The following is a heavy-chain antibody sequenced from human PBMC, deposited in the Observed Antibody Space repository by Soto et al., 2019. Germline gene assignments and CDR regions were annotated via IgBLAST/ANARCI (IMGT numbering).Heavy chain of an antibody. CDR3: ARDDDYDDNGLDL. J-gene: IGHJ4*02. CDR2: IHSDGSRT. Sequence: EVQLVESGGGLIQPGESLRLPCAASGFTFSTFWMHWVRQAPGKGLVWVSRIHSDGSRTSYADSVKGRFTVSRDNAKNTLYLQMSSLRAEDTAVYYCARDDDYDDNGLDLWGQGTLVTVSS. D-gene: IGHD4-17*01. CDR1: GFTFSTFW. V-gene: IGHV3-74*01.